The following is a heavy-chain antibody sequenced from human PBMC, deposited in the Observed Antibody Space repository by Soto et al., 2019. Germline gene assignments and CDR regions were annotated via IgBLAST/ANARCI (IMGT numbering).Heavy chain of an antibody. J-gene: IGHJ5*02. CDR3: ARVRRTPITARPNWFDP. CDR2: IYHSGST. Sequence: SETLSRPGSVSGCSINSGDYAWSWIRQPPGKGLEWIGYIYHSGSTYYNPSLKRRVTISVDRSKNQFSLKLISVTAADTAVYFCARVRRTPITARPNWFDPWGQGTLVIVSS. CDR1: GCSINSGDYA. D-gene: IGHD6-6*01. V-gene: IGHV4-30-2*01.